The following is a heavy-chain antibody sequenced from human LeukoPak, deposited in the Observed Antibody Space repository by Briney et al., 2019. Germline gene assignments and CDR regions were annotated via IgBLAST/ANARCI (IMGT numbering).Heavy chain of an antibody. CDR1: GLTFGKHG. V-gene: IGHV3-23*01. CDR2: ISGSGGST. D-gene: IGHD6-6*01. CDR3: AKMMLSSSDAHFDY. J-gene: IGHJ4*02. Sequence: GRSLRLSCAAAGLTFGKHGMGWVRQAPGKGLEWVSAISGSGGSTYYADSVKGRFTISRDNSKNTLYLQMNSLRAEDTAVYYCAKMMLSSSDAHFDYWGQGTLSPSPQ.